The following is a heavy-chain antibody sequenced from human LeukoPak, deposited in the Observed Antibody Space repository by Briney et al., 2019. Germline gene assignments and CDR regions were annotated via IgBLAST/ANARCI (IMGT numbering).Heavy chain of an antibody. D-gene: IGHD3-3*01. Sequence: GGPLRLSCAASGFTFSSYAMSWVRQAPGKGLEWVSAISGSGGSTYYADSVKGRFTISRDNSKNTLYLQMNSLRAEDTAVYYCVREKDFWSGYDGWFDPWGQGTLVTVSS. CDR2: ISGSGGST. J-gene: IGHJ5*02. CDR1: GFTFSSYA. CDR3: VREKDFWSGYDGWFDP. V-gene: IGHV3-23*01.